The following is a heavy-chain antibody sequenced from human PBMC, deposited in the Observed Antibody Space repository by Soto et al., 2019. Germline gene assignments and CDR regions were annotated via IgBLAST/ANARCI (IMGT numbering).Heavy chain of an antibody. D-gene: IGHD1-26*01. Sequence: GASVKVSCKVSGYTLTELSMHWVLQAPGKGLEWMGGFDPEDGETIYAQKSQGRVTMTEDTSTDTAYMELSSLRSEDTAVYYCATVIRYSNWFDPWGQGTLVTVSS. CDR3: ATVIRYSNWFDP. V-gene: IGHV1-24*01. CDR1: GYTLTELS. J-gene: IGHJ5*02. CDR2: FDPEDGET.